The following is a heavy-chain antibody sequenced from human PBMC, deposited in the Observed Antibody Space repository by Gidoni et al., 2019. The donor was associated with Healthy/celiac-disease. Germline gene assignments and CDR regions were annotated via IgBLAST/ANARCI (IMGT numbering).Heavy chain of an antibody. V-gene: IGHV4-39*01. Sequence: QLQLQESGPGLVKPSETLSLTCTVSGGSISSSSYYWGWIRQPPGKGLEWIGSIYYSWSTYYHPALKSRVTISVETAKNQFSLKLSSVTAADTGVYYCARLAYCGGDCYPDYFGYWGQGTLVTVSS. J-gene: IGHJ4*02. CDR3: ARLAYCGGDCYPDYFGY. CDR1: GGSISSSSYY. D-gene: IGHD2-21*02. CDR2: IYYSWST.